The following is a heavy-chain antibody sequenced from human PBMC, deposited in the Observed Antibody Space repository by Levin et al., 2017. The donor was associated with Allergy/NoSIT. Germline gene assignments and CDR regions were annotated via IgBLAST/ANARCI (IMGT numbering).Heavy chain of an antibody. Sequence: SSETLSLTCTVSGGSISSYYWSWIRQPPGKGLEWIGYIYYSGSTNYNPSLKSRVTISVDTSKNQFSLKLSSVTAADTAVYYCARDISSRDELFTGYYFDYWGQGTLVTVSS. CDR3: ARDISSRDELFTGYYFDY. J-gene: IGHJ4*02. CDR1: GGSISSYY. CDR2: IYYSGST. D-gene: IGHD6-13*01. V-gene: IGHV4-59*01.